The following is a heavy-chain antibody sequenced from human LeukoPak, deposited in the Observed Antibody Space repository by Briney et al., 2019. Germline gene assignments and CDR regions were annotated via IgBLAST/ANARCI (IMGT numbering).Heavy chain of an antibody. V-gene: IGHV4-4*02. CDR2: IYHSGST. J-gene: IGHJ3*02. CDR1: GGSISSSNW. D-gene: IGHD3-10*01. CDR3: ARDRVLWPRDAFDI. Sequence: SETLSLTCAVSGGSISSSNWWSWVRQPPGKGLEWIGEIYHSGSTNYNPSLKSRVTISVDKSKNQFSLKLSSVTAADTAVYYCARDRVLWPRDAFDIWGQGTMVTVSS.